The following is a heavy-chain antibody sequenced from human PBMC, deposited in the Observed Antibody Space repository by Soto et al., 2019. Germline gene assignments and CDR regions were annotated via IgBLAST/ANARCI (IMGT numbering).Heavy chain of an antibody. Sequence: EVQLVESGGGLVQPGGSLRLSCAASGFTFSSYWMSWVRQAPGKGLEWVANIKQDGSEKYYVDSMKGRFTISRDNAKTYLYLQMNGRRAEDTAVYYCKKDRGMLSYWGQGTLVTVSS. CDR3: KKDRGMLSY. J-gene: IGHJ4*02. CDR1: GFTFSSYW. D-gene: IGHD3-10*01. CDR2: IKQDGSEK. V-gene: IGHV3-7*01.